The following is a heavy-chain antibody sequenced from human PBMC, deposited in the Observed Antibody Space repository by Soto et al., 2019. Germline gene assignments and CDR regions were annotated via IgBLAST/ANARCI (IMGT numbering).Heavy chain of an antibody. Sequence: GGSLRLSCAASGFNFSSNWMSWVRQAPGKGLEWVANIKQDGSEKYYVDSAKGRFTISRDNAKNSLYLQMNSLRAEDAAMYYCARDRVVVVAATNYYYGMDVWGQGTTVTVSS. V-gene: IGHV3-7*03. CDR3: ARDRVVVVAATNYYYGMDV. D-gene: IGHD2-15*01. CDR1: GFNFSSNW. CDR2: IKQDGSEK. J-gene: IGHJ6*02.